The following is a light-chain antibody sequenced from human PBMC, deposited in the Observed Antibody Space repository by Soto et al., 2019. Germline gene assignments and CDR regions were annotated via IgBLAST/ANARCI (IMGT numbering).Light chain of an antibody. V-gene: IGLV2-8*01. CDR1: INDVGGYNY. CDR3: MSYAGGNRFV. J-gene: IGLJ1*01. Sequence: QSALTQPPSASGSPGQSVTISCAGTINDVGGYNYVSWYQQHPGKVPQLMIYQVTKRPSGVPDRFSASKSDATASLTISGLRAEDEGDYYCMSYAGGNRFVFGTGTKVTV. CDR2: QVT.